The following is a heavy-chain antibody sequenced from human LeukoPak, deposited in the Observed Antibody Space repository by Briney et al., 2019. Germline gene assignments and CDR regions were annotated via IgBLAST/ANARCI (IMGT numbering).Heavy chain of an antibody. V-gene: IGHV3-20*04. CDR1: GFTFDDYG. CDR2: INWNGGST. Sequence: GGSLRLSCAASGFTFDDYGMSWVRQAPGKGLEWVSGINWNGGSTGYADSVKGRFTISRDNAKNSLYLQMNSLRAEDTVLYYCARDWDCSGGSCYFGFDYWGQGTLVTVSS. J-gene: IGHJ4*02. D-gene: IGHD2-15*01. CDR3: ARDWDCSGGSCYFGFDY.